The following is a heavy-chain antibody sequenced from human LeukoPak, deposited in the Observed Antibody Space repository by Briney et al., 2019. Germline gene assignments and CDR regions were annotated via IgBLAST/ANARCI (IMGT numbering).Heavy chain of an antibody. CDR2: IIPIFGTA. V-gene: IGHV1-69*13. CDR3: ARDSNSGSYYRMGY. D-gene: IGHD1-26*01. J-gene: IGHJ4*02. Sequence: ASVKVSCKASGGTFSSYAISWVRQAPGQGLEWMGGIIPIFGTANYAQKFQGRVTITADESTSTAYMELSSLRSEGTAVYYCARDSNSGSYYRMGYWGQGTLVTVSS. CDR1: GGTFSSYA.